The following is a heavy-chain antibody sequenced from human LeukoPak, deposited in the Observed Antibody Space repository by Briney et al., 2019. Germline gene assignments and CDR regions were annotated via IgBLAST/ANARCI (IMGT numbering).Heavy chain of an antibody. D-gene: IGHD3-22*01. Sequence: GESLEISCKGSGYSFTSYWIGWVRQMPGKGLEWMGIIYPGDSDTRYSPSFQGQVTISADKSISTAYLQWSSLKASDTAMYYCARLTYYYDSSGYYSLSHYFDYWGQGTLVTVSS. CDR1: GYSFTSYW. CDR3: ARLTYYYDSSGYYSLSHYFDY. CDR2: IYPGDSDT. V-gene: IGHV5-51*01. J-gene: IGHJ4*02.